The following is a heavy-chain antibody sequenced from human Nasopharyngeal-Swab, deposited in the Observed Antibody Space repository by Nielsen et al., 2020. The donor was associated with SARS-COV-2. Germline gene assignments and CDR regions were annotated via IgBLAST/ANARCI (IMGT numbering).Heavy chain of an antibody. CDR3: ARVLGREVYYYYYGMDV. CDR1: GFTFSSYI. CDR2: ISSSSSTI. V-gene: IGHV3-48*01. Sequence: GESLKISCAASGFTFSSYIMNWVRQAPGKGLEWVSYISSSSSTIYYADSVKGRFTISRDNAKNSLYLQMNSLRAEDAAMYYCARVLGREVYYYYYGMDVWGQGTTVTVSS. D-gene: IGHD1-26*01. J-gene: IGHJ6*02.